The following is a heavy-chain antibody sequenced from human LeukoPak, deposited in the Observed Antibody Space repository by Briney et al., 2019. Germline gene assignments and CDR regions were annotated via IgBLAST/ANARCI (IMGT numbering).Heavy chain of an antibody. D-gene: IGHD2-2*01. Sequence: SQTLSLTCTVSGGSISSGDYYWSWIRQPPGKGLEWIGYIYYSGSTYYNPSLKSRVTISVDTSKNQFSLKLSSVTAADTAVYYCARGRPRWVPAAREGYWGQGTLVTVSS. CDR1: GGSISSGDYY. V-gene: IGHV4-30-4*01. CDR2: IYYSGST. CDR3: ARGRPRWVPAAREGY. J-gene: IGHJ4*02.